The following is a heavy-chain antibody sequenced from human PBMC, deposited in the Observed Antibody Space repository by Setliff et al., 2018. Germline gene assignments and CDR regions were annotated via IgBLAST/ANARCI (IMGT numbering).Heavy chain of an antibody. CDR3: ARDLGWFDP. CDR2: IRYTSNYK. J-gene: IGHJ5*02. CDR1: GFFFNSSD. D-gene: IGHD3-16*01. V-gene: IGHV3-30*02. Sequence: HPGGSLRLSCEASGFFFNSSDMHWVRQTPGKGLEWLAFIRYTSNYKYYADSIKGRFTVSRDNLRNTLSLRLNSLTSEDTGIYYCARDLGWFDPWGPGALVTVSS.